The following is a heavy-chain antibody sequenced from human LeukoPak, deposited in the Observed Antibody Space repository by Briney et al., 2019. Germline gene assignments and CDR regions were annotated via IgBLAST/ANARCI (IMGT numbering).Heavy chain of an antibody. V-gene: IGHV3-21*01. CDR1: GFTFSSYS. CDR3: ARGTVLTGVGFDY. D-gene: IGHD4-11*01. J-gene: IGHJ4*02. CDR2: ISSSSSYI. Sequence: PGGSLRLSCAASGFTFSSYSMNWVRQAPGKGLEWVSSISSSSSYIYYADSVKGRFTISRDNAKNSLYLQMNSLRAEDTAVYYCARGTVLTGVGFDYWGQGTLVTVSS.